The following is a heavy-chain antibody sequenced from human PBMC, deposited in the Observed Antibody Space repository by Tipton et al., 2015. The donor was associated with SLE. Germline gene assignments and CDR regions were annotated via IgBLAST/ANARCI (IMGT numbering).Heavy chain of an antibody. CDR3: ARDLGLAVAGYYFDY. D-gene: IGHD6-19*01. V-gene: IGHV3-23*01. J-gene: IGHJ4*02. CDR1: GFTFSSYA. CDR2: ISGSGGST. Sequence: SLRLSCAASGFTFSSYAMSWVRQAPGKGLEWVSAISGSGGSTYYADSVKGRFTISRDNSKNTLYLQMNSLRAEDTAVYYCARDLGLAVAGYYFDYWGQGTLVTVSS.